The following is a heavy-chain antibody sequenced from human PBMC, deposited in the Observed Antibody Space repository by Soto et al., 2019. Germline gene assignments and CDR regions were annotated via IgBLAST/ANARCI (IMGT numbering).Heavy chain of an antibody. CDR1: GGSIISSNFY. CDR2: VEYGGST. Sequence: SETLSLTCTVSGGSIISSNFYWGWIRQPPGKGLEWIGSVEYGGSTYDNPSLKSRVTLSADTSKNQFSLKLTSVTAADTAIYYCARHVRGAVTMNWFDPWGHGTLVTVSA. J-gene: IGHJ5*02. D-gene: IGHD3-10*02. CDR3: ARHVRGAVTMNWFDP. V-gene: IGHV4-39*01.